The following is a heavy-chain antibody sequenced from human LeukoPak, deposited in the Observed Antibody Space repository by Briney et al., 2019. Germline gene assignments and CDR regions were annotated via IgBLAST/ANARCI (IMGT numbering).Heavy chain of an antibody. CDR1: GGTFSSYA. D-gene: IGHD2-2*01. V-gene: IGHV1-69*13. Sequence: AASVKVSCKASGGTFSSYAISWVRQAPGQGLEWVGGIIPIFGTANYAQKFQGRVTITADESTSTAYMELSSLRSEDTAVYYCARDGEYCSSTSCSWHYGMDVWGKGTTVTVSS. CDR3: ARDGEYCSSTSCSWHYGMDV. CDR2: IIPIFGTA. J-gene: IGHJ6*04.